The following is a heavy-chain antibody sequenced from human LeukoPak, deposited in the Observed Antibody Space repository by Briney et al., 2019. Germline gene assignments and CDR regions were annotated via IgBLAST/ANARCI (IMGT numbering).Heavy chain of an antibody. J-gene: IGHJ4*02. CDR1: GFTVSMYW. Sequence: PGGSLRLSCAASGFTVSMYWMNWVRQAAGKGLEWVDKIKQDGSEKYYVDSVKGRFTISRDNANNSLYLQLNSLGAEDTAVYYCAGGSGWLIDSWGQGTLVTVSS. D-gene: IGHD6-19*01. V-gene: IGHV3-7*04. CDR2: IKQDGSEK. CDR3: AGGSGWLIDS.